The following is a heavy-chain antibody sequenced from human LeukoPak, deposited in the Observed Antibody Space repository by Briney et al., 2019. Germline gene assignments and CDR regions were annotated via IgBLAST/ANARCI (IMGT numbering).Heavy chain of an antibody. CDR3: ARENYRHSWEPHYLDY. D-gene: IGHD1-26*01. CDR1: GFTFSSYS. Sequence: GGSLRLSCAASGFTFSSYSMNWVRQAPGKGLEWVSHITASGTAMFYADSVKGRFTISRDNAKNSLYLQMNSLRDEDTAVYYCARENYRHSWEPHYLDYWGQGTLVTVSS. CDR2: ITASGTAM. V-gene: IGHV3-48*02. J-gene: IGHJ4*02.